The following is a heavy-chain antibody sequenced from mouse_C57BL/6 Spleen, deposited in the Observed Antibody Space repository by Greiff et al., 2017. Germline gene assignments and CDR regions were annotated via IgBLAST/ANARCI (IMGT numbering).Heavy chain of an antibody. CDR3: YYYGPSFAY. D-gene: IGHD1-1*01. V-gene: IGHV1-50*01. J-gene: IGHJ3*01. CDR2: IDPSDSYT. CDR1: GYTFTSYW. Sequence: LQQPGAELVKPGASVKLSCKASGYTFTSYWMQWVKQRPGQGLEWIGEIDPSDSYTNYNQKFKGKATLTVDTSSSTAYMQLSSLTSEDSAVYYCYYYGPSFAYWGQGTLVTVSA.